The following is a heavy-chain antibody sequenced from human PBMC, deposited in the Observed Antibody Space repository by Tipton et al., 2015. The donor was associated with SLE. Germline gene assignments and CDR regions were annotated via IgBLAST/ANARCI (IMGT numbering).Heavy chain of an antibody. V-gene: IGHV4-59*12. Sequence: GLVKPSETLSLTCTVSGGSSSTYYWSWIRQHPGKGLEWIGFIYYSGNTNYNPSLKSRVTISVDTSRNQFSLQVSSVTAADTAVYYCARLCCIGAAGTGHFQLWGQGTLVTVSS. CDR3: ARLCCIGAAGTGHFQL. CDR1: GGSSSTYY. CDR2: IYYSGNT. J-gene: IGHJ1*01. D-gene: IGHD6-13*01.